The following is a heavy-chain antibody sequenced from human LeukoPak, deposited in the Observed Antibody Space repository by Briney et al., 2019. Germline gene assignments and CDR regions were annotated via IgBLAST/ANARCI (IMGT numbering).Heavy chain of an antibody. V-gene: IGHV3-33*01. CDR2: IWYDGSKK. CDR3: ARANWAGIEAPATDY. J-gene: IGHJ4*02. CDR1: GFTFSFYG. Sequence: GGSLRLSCAASGFTFSFYGLHWVRQAPGKGLEWVAVIWYDGSKKYYADSVKGRFAISRDNSKNTLYLQMNSLRAEDTAVYFCARANWAGIEAPATDYWGQGTLVTVSS. D-gene: IGHD2-15*01.